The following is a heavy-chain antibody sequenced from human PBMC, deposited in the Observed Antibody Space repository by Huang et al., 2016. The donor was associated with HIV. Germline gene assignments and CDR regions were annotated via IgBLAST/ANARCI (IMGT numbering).Heavy chain of an antibody. J-gene: IGHJ4*02. V-gene: IGHV4-34*01. CDR1: GGSFTGYY. Sequence: QVQLQQWGAGLLKPSETLSLTCAVYGGSFTGYYWSWFRQPPGQGLEWIGEIDHSGSTNDNPSLKSRVTMSVDTSKNQFSLKLISVTAADTAMYYGASGPHSARTLDFWGQGTLVTVSS. CDR2: IDHSGST. D-gene: IGHD6-6*01. CDR3: ASGPHSARTLDF.